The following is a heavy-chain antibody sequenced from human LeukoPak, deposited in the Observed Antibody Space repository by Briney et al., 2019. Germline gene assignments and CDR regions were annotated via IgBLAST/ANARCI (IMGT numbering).Heavy chain of an antibody. CDR3: ARDYSTSWYFFDC. CDR1: GFTFSTYG. Sequence: GGSLRLSCAASGFTFSTYGMHWVRQAPGKGLEWVAVIWDDGRNKYYADSVKGRFTISRDNSKNTLYLQMNSLRAEDTAVYYCARDYSTSWYFFDCWGQGTLVTVSS. V-gene: IGHV3-33*01. CDR2: IWDDGRNK. J-gene: IGHJ4*02. D-gene: IGHD6-13*01.